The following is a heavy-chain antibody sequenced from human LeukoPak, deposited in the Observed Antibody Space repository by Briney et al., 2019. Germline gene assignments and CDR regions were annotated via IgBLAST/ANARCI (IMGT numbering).Heavy chain of an antibody. Sequence: GGSLRLSCAASGFTFDDYAMHWVRQAPGKGLEWVSGISWNSGSIGYADSVKGRFTISRDNAKNSLYLQMNSLRAEDTAVYYCARDELGYCSSTSCTILDYWGQGTLVTVSS. D-gene: IGHD2-2*01. J-gene: IGHJ4*02. CDR3: ARDELGYCSSTSCTILDY. CDR2: ISWNSGSI. V-gene: IGHV3-9*01. CDR1: GFTFDDYA.